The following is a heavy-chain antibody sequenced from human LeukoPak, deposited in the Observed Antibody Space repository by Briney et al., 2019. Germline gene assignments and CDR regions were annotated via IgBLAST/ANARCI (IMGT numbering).Heavy chain of an antibody. J-gene: IGHJ3*02. CDR3: ARDLRYAFDI. V-gene: IGHV3-23*01. D-gene: IGHD4-17*01. CDR1: GFTFSSYP. CDR2: ISGSGGST. Sequence: GGSLRLSCAASGFTFSSYPMSWVRQAPGKGLECVSAISGSGGSTYYADSIKGRFTVSRDNSKNTLFLQMDSLRAEDTAVYYCARDLRYAFDIWGQGTMVTVSS.